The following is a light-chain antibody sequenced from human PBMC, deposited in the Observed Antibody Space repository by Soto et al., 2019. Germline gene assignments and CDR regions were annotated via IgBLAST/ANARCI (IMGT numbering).Light chain of an antibody. J-gene: IGLJ3*02. CDR2: ENN. V-gene: IGLV1-51*02. CDR1: TSNIGNNY. Sequence: QSVLTQPPSVSAAPGQKVTISCSGSTSNIGNNYVSWYQHLPGTAPKFLIYENNKRPSGIPDRFSGSKSGTSATLGITGLQTGDEADYYCGTWDSSLSAWVFGGGTKLTVL. CDR3: GTWDSSLSAWV.